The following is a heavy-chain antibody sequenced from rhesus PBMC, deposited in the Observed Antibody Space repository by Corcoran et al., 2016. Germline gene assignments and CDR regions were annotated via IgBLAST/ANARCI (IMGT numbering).Heavy chain of an antibody. CDR2: IYGSVGST. J-gene: IGHJ4*01. D-gene: IGHD4-29*01. Sequence: QVQLQESGPGLVKPSETLSLTCTVSGGSISDSYHWSWIRQPPGKGLKGRGRIYGSVGSTNYNPSLKSRVTISRDKSKNQFSLKLSSVTAADTAVYYWAISRSSYFDYWGQGVLVTVSS. CDR1: GGSISDSYH. V-gene: IGHV4-160*01. CDR3: AISRSSYFDY.